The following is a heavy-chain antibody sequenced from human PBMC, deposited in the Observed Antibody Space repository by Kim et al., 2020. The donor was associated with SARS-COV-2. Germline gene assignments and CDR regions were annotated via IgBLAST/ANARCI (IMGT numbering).Heavy chain of an antibody. D-gene: IGHD3-10*01. J-gene: IGHJ4*01. CDR1: GDSISGGGYY. Sequence: SETLSLTCSVSGDSISGGGYYWSWIRQRPGKGLEWIGYIYFSGDTFYNPSLKSRVAMSVDLSKNHFSLKLTSVTAADTAVYYCARDRGGSSTTGIDYWG. CDR2: IYFSGDT. CDR3: ARDRGGSSTTGIDY. V-gene: IGHV4-31*03.